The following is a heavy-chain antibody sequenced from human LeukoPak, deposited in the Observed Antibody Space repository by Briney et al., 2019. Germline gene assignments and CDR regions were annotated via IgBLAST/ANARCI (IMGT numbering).Heavy chain of an antibody. V-gene: IGHV3-23*01. Sequence: GGSLRLSCAASGFTFSGYAMSWVRQAPGKGLEWVSSISSSSSYIYYADSVKGRFTISRDNSKNTLYLQMNSLRAEDTAVYYCAKEMATMGHDAFDIWGQGTMVTVSS. CDR2: ISSSSSYI. D-gene: IGHD5-24*01. J-gene: IGHJ3*02. CDR3: AKEMATMGHDAFDI. CDR1: GFTFSGYA.